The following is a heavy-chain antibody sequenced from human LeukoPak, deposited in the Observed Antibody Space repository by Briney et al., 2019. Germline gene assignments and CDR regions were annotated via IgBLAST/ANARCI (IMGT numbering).Heavy chain of an antibody. CDR2: IWHDGSNK. J-gene: IGHJ5*02. CDR3: TTVGIWKMVSGEDR. Sequence: GGSLRLSCAASGFTFNDHGMHWVRQAPGTGLEWVAAIWHDGSNKYYADSLKGRFTISRDNSKNTLFLQMNSLRAEDTAVYYCTTVGIWKMVSGEDRWGQGTLVAVSS. V-gene: IGHV3-33*01. CDR1: GFTFNDHG. D-gene: IGHD1-1*01.